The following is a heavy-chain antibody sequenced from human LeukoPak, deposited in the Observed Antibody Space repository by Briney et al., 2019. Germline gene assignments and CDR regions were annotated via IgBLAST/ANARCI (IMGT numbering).Heavy chain of an antibody. CDR3: ARGANYYDSSGYFGWFDP. V-gene: IGHV3-23*01. CDR1: GFTFSSYG. Sequence: GGSLRLSCAASGFTFSSYGMSWVRQAPGKGLEWVSAISGSGGSTYYADSVKGRFTISRDNSKNTLYLQMNSLRAEDTAVYYCARGANYYDSSGYFGWFDPWGQGTLVTVSS. CDR2: ISGSGGST. D-gene: IGHD3-22*01. J-gene: IGHJ5*02.